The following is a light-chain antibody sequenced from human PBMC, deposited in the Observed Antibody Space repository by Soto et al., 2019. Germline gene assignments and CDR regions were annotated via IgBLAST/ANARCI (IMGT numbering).Light chain of an antibody. CDR3: RQYGSWLVWT. Sequence: GLTHSPGTLSLSPGERATLSCRASQSVSRIYFAWYQQKPGQAPRLLIYGASTRATAIPARFSGSGSGREFTLNITSRQAEDVAVFYCRQYGSWLVWTFGGGTKVDIK. J-gene: IGKJ4*02. CDR1: QSVSRIY. V-gene: IGKV3-20*01. CDR2: GAS.